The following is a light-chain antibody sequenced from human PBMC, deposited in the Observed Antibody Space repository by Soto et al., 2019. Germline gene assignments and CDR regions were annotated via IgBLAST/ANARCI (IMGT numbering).Light chain of an antibody. J-gene: IGLJ2*01. V-gene: IGLV1-47*01. CDR3: AAWDDSLSVL. CDR1: SSNIGSYY. Sequence: QSVLTQPPSASGTPGQRVTISCSGSSSNIGSYYVYWYQQLPGTAPKLLIYRNNERPSGVPDRFSGSKSGTSASLAISGLRSEDVADYYCAAWDDSLSVLFGGGTKLTVL. CDR2: RNN.